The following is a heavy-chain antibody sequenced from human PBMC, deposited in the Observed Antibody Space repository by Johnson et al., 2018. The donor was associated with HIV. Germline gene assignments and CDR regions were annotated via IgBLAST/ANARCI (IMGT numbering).Heavy chain of an antibody. CDR1: GFTFSHNW. CDR2: INHDVSAI. V-gene: IGHV3-7*01. CDR3: ARDYETI. D-gene: IGHD3-16*01. J-gene: IGHJ3*02. Sequence: VQLVESGGDLVQPGGSLRLSCIGSGFTFSHNWMSWVRQAPGKGPEWVANINHDVSAIHYVDSVKGRFTISRDKSKNTLYLQMNSLRAEDTAVYYCARDYETIWGQGTMVTVSS.